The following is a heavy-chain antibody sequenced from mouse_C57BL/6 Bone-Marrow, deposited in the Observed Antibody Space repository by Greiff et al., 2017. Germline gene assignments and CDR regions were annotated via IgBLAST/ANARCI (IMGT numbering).Heavy chain of an antibody. Sequence: QVQLQQSGPELVKPGASVKISCKASGYAFSSSWMNWVKQRPGKGLEWIGRIYPGDGDTNYNGKFKGKATLTADKSSSTAYMQLSSLTSEDSAVYFCARRIPWDWYFDVWGTGTTVTVSS. CDR2: IYPGDGDT. J-gene: IGHJ1*03. D-gene: IGHD4-1*01. V-gene: IGHV1-82*01. CDR1: GYAFSSSW. CDR3: ARRIPWDWYFDV.